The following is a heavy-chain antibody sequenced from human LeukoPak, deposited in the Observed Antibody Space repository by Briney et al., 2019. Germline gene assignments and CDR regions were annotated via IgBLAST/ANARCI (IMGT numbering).Heavy chain of an antibody. J-gene: IGHJ4*02. Sequence: PSETLSLTCTVSGGSISSYYWSWIRQPPGKGLEWIGYIYYSGNTNYNPSLKSRVTISVGTSKNQFSLKLSSVTAADTPLYYCARHSGNWCNSHFDYWGQGTLVTASS. CDR3: ARHSGNWCNSHFDY. V-gene: IGHV4-59*08. D-gene: IGHD1-1*01. CDR1: GGSISSYY. CDR2: IYYSGNT.